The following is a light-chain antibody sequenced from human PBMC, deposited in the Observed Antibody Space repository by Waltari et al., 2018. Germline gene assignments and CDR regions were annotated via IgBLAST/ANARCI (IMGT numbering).Light chain of an antibody. V-gene: IGKV3-20*01. J-gene: IGKJ2*01. CDR3: QQYGSSPPNT. Sequence: EIVLTQSPGTLSLSPGERATPPCRASQSVSSSYLAWYQQKPGQAPRLLIYGASSRATGIPDRFSGSGSGTDFTLTISRLEPEDFAVYYCQQYGSSPPNTFGQGTKLEI. CDR2: GAS. CDR1: QSVSSSY.